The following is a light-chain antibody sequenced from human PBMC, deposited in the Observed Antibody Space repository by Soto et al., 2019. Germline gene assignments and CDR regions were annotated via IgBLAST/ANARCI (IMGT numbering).Light chain of an antibody. Sequence: DIVLTQSPATLSLSPGERATLSCRASQNVYSYVAWYQQKIGQAPRLLIYDASNRATGIPARLSGSGSGTDFTLTISSLEPEDFAIYYCQQRQYWPPITFGQGTRLEIK. CDR2: DAS. CDR1: QNVYSY. CDR3: QQRQYWPPIT. J-gene: IGKJ5*01. V-gene: IGKV3-11*01.